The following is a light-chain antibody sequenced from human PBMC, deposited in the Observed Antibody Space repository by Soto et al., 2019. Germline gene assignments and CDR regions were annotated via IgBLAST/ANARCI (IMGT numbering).Light chain of an antibody. V-gene: IGKV3-20*01. CDR1: QSVSRR. Sequence: EIVLTQSPGTLSLSPGGRATLSCRASQSVSRRLAWYQHRPGQSPRLLISGASMRASGVPVRFSGSGSGTDFTLTISRLEPEDFAVYYCQRYGETPITFGLGTRLEV. J-gene: IGKJ5*01. CDR3: QRYGETPIT. CDR2: GAS.